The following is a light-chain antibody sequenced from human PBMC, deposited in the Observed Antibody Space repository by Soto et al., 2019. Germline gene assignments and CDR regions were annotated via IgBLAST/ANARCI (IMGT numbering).Light chain of an antibody. Sequence: DIQMTQSPSTLSGSVGDRVTITCRASQTISSWLAWYQQKPGKAPKLLIYKASILQSGVPSRFSGSGSGTEFTLTISSLQPDDFATYHCQQYNSYSRTFGQGTKVDIK. CDR2: KAS. CDR1: QTISSW. V-gene: IGKV1-5*03. J-gene: IGKJ1*01. CDR3: QQYNSYSRT.